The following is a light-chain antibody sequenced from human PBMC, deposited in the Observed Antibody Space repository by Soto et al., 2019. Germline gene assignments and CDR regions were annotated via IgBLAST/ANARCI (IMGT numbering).Light chain of an antibody. CDR3: QQRSNWPPST. Sequence: EIVLTQSPATLSLSPGERATLSCRASQSVSSYFAWYQQKPGQAPRLLLYDASNGATGIPARFSGSGSGTDFTLTISSLEPEDFAVYYCQQRSNWPPSTFGKGTKLEIK. V-gene: IGKV3-11*01. J-gene: IGKJ2*01. CDR1: QSVSSY. CDR2: DAS.